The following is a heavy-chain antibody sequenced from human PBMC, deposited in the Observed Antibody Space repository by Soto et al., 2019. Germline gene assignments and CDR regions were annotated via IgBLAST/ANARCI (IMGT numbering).Heavy chain of an antibody. J-gene: IGHJ4*02. CDR2: ISASGGAT. Sequence: GGSLRRSCVASRFTFTSYAMSWVRQARGKGLELVAAISASGGATIHADSGKGRLTISRDNSKNTLYLQMNSLRVEETAVYYCAKEVEGRSLFRGGFDYWGQAT. D-gene: IGHD2-21*01. CDR1: RFTFTSYA. CDR3: AKEVEGRSLFRGGFDY. V-gene: IGHV3-23*01.